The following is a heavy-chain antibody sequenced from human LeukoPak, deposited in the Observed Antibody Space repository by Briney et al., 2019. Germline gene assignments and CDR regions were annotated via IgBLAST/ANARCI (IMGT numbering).Heavy chain of an antibody. CDR1: GFTVSSNY. J-gene: IGHJ4*02. D-gene: IGHD6-19*01. CDR3: ARVGSGWLTFDY. V-gene: IGHV3-53*01. CDR2: IYSGGST. Sequence: GGSLRLSCAASGFTVSSNYMSWVRQAPGKGLEWVSVIYSGGSTYYADSVKGRFIISRDNSKNTLYLQMNSLRAEDTAVYYCARVGSGWLTFDYWGQGTLVTVSS.